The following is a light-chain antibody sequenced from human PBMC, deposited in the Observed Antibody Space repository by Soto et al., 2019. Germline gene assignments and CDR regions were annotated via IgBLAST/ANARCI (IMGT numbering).Light chain of an antibody. J-gene: IGLJ2*01. V-gene: IGLV2-14*03. Sequence: QSVLTQPASVSASPGQSITISCAGTNDDIGAYNYVSWYQQHPGKAPKLIIFDVTDRPSGISDRFSGSKSGNTASLTISALQAEDEADYYCCSYARGATPVVLGGGTQLTVL. CDR3: CSYARGATPVV. CDR2: DVT. CDR1: NDDIGAYNY.